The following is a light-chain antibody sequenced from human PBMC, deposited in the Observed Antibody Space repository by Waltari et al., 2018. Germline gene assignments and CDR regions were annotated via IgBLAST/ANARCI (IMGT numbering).Light chain of an antibody. J-gene: IGKJ1*01. CDR2: EVS. V-gene: IGKV2-30*02. Sequence: DVVLTQSPLSLPVTLGQPASISCRSSQSLVHSNGNTYLSWLQQRPGQSPRRLIYEVSNRDSGVPDRFSGSGSGTDFTRKISRVEAEDIGVYYCIQGTHWPPWTFGQGTKVEIK. CDR1: QSLVHSNGNTY. CDR3: IQGTHWPPWT.